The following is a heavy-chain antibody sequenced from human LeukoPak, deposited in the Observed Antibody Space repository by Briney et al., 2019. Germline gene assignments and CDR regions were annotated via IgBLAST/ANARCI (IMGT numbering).Heavy chain of an antibody. J-gene: IGHJ5*02. CDR3: ARERANLQNWFDP. Sequence: VASVKVSCKASGGTFSSYTISWVRQAPGQGLEWMGRIIPILGIANYAQKFQGRVTITADKSTSTAYMELSSLRSEDTAVYYCARERANLQNWFDPWGQGTLVTVSS. CDR2: IIPILGIA. CDR1: GGTFSSYT. V-gene: IGHV1-69*04.